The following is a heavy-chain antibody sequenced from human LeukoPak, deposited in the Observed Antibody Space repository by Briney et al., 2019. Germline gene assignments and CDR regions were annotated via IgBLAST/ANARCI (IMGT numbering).Heavy chain of an antibody. CDR1: GGTFGSYA. CDR2: IIPIFGTA. CDR3: ARDWADRSGWYF. D-gene: IGHD6-19*01. J-gene: IGHJ4*02. Sequence: SVKVSCKASGGTFGSYAISWVRQAPGQGLEWMGGIIPIFGTANYAQKFQGRVTITADKSTSTAYMELSSLRSEDTAVYYCARDWADRSGWYFWGQGTLVTVSS. V-gene: IGHV1-69*06.